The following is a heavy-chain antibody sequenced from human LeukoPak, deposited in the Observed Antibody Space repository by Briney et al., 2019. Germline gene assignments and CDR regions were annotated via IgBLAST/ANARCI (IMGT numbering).Heavy chain of an antibody. Sequence: PGGSLRLSCAASGFAFSNYGLHWVRQAPGKGLEWVAFIQYDGSNKFHTDSVKGRFTISRDNSKNTLSLQMNSLRAADTAVYYCAKPGGRVGESLNGIDYWGQGTLVTVS. D-gene: IGHD3-10*01. J-gene: IGHJ4*02. CDR2: IQYDGSNK. CDR1: GFAFSNYG. V-gene: IGHV3-30*02. CDR3: AKPGGRVGESLNGIDY.